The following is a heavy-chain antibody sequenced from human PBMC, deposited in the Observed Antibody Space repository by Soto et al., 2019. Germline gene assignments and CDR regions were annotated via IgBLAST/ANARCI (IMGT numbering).Heavy chain of an antibody. V-gene: IGHV4-31*03. J-gene: IGHJ4*02. Sequence: PSETLSLTCTVSGGSISSDGYYWSWIRQHPGKGLEWIGYIYYSGTTYYNPSLKSRVSISVDTSQNHFSLKLSSVTAADTAVYYCARAFVTLTVFGVVTGGRFDYWGQGTLVTVSS. CDR2: IYYSGTT. CDR1: GGSISSDGYY. D-gene: IGHD3-3*01. CDR3: ARAFVTLTVFGVVTGGRFDY.